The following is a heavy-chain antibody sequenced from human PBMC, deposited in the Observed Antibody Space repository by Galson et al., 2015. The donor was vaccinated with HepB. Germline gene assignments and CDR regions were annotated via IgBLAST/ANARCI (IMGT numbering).Heavy chain of an antibody. CDR2: INYSGSGT. D-gene: IGHD3-10*01. CDR3: VEGTGSGGIHYSDY. CDR1: GFTFSAYA. Sequence: LRLSCAASGFTFSAYAMSWVRQAPGEGLEWVSTINYSGSGTYYPDSVKGRITISRDNYKNTLYLQMNSLRAEDTAVYYCVEGTGSGGIHYSDYWGHGTLVTVSS. V-gene: IGHV3-23*01. J-gene: IGHJ4*01.